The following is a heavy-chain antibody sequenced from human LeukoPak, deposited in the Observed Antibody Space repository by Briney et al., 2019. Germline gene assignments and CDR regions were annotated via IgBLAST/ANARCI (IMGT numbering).Heavy chain of an antibody. CDR2: IYYSGST. V-gene: IGHV4-39*07. Sequence: PSETLSLTCTVSGGSISSSSYYWGWIRQPPGKGLEWIGSIYYSGSTYYNPSLKSRVTISVDTSKNQFSLKLSSVTAADTAVYYCARDSGLRYPFDPWGQGTLVTVSS. J-gene: IGHJ5*02. CDR3: ARDSGLRYPFDP. CDR1: GGSISSSSYY. D-gene: IGHD4-17*01.